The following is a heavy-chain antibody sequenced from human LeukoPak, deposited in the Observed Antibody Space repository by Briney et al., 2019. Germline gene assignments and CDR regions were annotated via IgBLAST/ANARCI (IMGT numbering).Heavy chain of an antibody. J-gene: IGHJ6*02. D-gene: IGHD4-23*01. V-gene: IGHV4-39*02. Sequence: SETLSLTCTVSGGSIISSDYHWGWVRQPPGKGLEWIGTISYSGNTDYNPSLRSRVTIPVDTSNNQFSLRLGSVTAADTALYYCAREMGVVTAHGIDVWGQGTTVTVSS. CDR3: AREMGVVTAHGIDV. CDR1: GGSIISSDYH. CDR2: ISYSGNT.